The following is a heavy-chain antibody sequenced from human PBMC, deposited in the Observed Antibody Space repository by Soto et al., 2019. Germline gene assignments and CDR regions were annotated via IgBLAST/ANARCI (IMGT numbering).Heavy chain of an antibody. V-gene: IGHV3-23*01. CDR1: GFTFSSYA. D-gene: IGHD3-22*01. CDR2: ISGSGGST. CDR3: AKDDDYYDSSGYGY. J-gene: IGHJ4*02. Sequence: LRLSCAASGFTFSSYAMSWVRQAPGKGLEWVSAISGSGGSTYYADSVKGRFTISRDNSKNTLYLQMNSLRAEDTAVYYCAKDDDYYDSSGYGYWGQGTLVTVSS.